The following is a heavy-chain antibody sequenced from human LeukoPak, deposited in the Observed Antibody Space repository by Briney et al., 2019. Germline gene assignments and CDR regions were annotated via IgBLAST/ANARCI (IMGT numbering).Heavy chain of an antibody. V-gene: IGHV4-4*07. D-gene: IGHD2-2*01. CDR2: IYTSGST. CDR1: GGSISSYY. Sequence: SETLSLTCTVSGGSISSYYWSWIRQPAGKGLEWIGRIYTSGSTNYNPSLKSRVTMSVDTSKNQFSLKLSSVTAADTAVYYCARDCGSSSTSCYPFDYWGQGTLVTVSS. J-gene: IGHJ4*02. CDR3: ARDCGSSSTSCYPFDY.